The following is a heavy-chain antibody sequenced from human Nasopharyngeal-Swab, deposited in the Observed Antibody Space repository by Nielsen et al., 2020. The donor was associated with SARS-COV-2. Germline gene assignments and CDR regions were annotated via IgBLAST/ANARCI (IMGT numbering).Heavy chain of an antibody. D-gene: IGHD6-25*01. CDR2: ISSSSSYI. CDR3: AGGSAAGPYYYYYGMDV. J-gene: IGHJ6*02. CDR1: GFTFSSYS. V-gene: IGHV3-21*01. Sequence: GASLQISGAASGFTFSSYSMNWVRQAPGKGLEWVSSISSSSSYIYYADSVKGRFTISRDNAKNSLYLQMNSLRAEDTAVYYCAGGSAAGPYYYYYGMDVWGQGTTVTVSS.